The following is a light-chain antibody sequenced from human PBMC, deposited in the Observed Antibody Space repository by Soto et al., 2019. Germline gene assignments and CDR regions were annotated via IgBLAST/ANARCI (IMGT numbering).Light chain of an antibody. V-gene: IGLV1-40*01. J-gene: IGLJ1*01. Sequence: QSVLTQPPSVSGAPGQRVIMSCTGSSSNIGAGFDVHWYQQLPGSAPTLLIYGNTNRPTGVPDRFSGSKGGTSASLTITGLQADAEADYYCQSYDISLRGNVFGPGTKLTVL. CDR3: QSYDISLRGNV. CDR1: SSNIGAGFD. CDR2: GNT.